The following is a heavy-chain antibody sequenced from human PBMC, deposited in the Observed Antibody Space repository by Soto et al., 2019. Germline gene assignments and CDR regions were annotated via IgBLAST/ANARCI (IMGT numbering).Heavy chain of an antibody. CDR1: GYTFPTNG. Sequence: QVQLVQSGAEVKKPGASVKVSCKASGYTFPTNGLSWVRQAPGQGFEWKGRNTAYNGNTNYAQKLQGRATMNTDTPTSTAYTELRSLRSDDTAVYYCARDNGYESDYWGQGTLVTVSS. CDR2: NTAYNGNT. J-gene: IGHJ4*02. D-gene: IGHD5-12*01. V-gene: IGHV1-18*01. CDR3: ARDNGYESDY.